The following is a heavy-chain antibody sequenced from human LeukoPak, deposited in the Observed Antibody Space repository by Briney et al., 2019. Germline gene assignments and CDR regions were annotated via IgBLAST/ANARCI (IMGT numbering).Heavy chain of an antibody. V-gene: IGHV3-21*06. D-gene: IGHD3-3*01. CDR1: GFTFSPYG. CDR3: ARGYDFWSGSWPPLGY. CDR2: ISGSSSLI. J-gene: IGHJ4*02. Sequence: PGGSLSLSCAASGFTFSPYGMNWVRQSPGMGLEWVSYISGSSSLIYYADSVKGRFTISRDNAKNSLFLQMNSLKVEDTAVYYCARGYDFWSGSWPPLGYWGQGTLVTVSS.